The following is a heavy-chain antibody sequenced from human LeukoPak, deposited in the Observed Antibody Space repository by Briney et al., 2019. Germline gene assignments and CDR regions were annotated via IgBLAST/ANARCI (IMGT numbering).Heavy chain of an antibody. Sequence: HSGGSLRLSCAASGFTFSSYAMHWVRQAPGKGLEWVAVISYDGSNKYYADSVKGRFTISRDNSKNTLYLQMNSLRAEDTAVYYCARGGMGSYYLKVRSYFDYWGQGTLVTVSS. D-gene: IGHD1-26*01. CDR2: ISYDGSNK. CDR3: ARGGMGSYYLKVRSYFDY. CDR1: GFTFSSYA. J-gene: IGHJ4*02. V-gene: IGHV3-30*04.